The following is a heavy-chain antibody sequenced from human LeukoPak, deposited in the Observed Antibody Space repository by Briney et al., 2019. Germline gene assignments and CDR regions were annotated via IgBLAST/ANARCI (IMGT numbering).Heavy chain of an antibody. CDR3: ARAMSSYSSGWYFDY. V-gene: IGHV1-2*04. Sequence: ASVKVSCKASGYTFTGYYMHWVRQAPGQGLEWMEWINPNSGGTNYAQKFQGWVTMTRDTSISTAYMELSRLRSDDTAVYYCARAMSSYSSGWYFDYWGQGTLVTVSS. J-gene: IGHJ4*02. D-gene: IGHD6-19*01. CDR2: INPNSGGT. CDR1: GYTFTGYY.